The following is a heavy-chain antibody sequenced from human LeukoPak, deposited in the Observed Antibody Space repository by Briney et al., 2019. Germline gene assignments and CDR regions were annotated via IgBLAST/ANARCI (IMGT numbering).Heavy chain of an antibody. CDR1: GFTFSSYS. CDR2: ITSSSDYI. Sequence: PGGSLRLSCAASGFTFSSYSMNWVRQAPGKGLEWVSSITSSSDYIYYADSVKGRFTISRDNAKNSLYLQMNSLRAEDTAVYYCARDGGYRKLYYYYYYYMDVWGKGTTVTVSS. CDR3: ARDGGYRKLYYYYYYYMDV. J-gene: IGHJ6*03. D-gene: IGHD3-16*02. V-gene: IGHV3-21*01.